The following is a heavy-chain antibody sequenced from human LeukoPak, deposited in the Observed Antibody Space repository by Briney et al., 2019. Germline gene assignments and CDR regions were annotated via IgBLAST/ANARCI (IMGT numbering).Heavy chain of an antibody. Sequence: PSETLSLTCAVYGGSFSGYYWSWIRQPPGKGLEWIGEINHSGSTNYNPSLKSRITISVDTSKNQFSLKLSSVTAADTAVYYCASLQSRWLQLGSDYWGQGTLVTVSS. D-gene: IGHD5-24*01. J-gene: IGHJ4*02. CDR1: GGSFSGYY. CDR3: ASLQSRWLQLGSDY. CDR2: INHSGST. V-gene: IGHV4-34*01.